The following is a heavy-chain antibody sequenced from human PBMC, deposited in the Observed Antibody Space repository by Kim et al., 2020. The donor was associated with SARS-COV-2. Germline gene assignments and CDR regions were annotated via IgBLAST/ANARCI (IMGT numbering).Heavy chain of an antibody. Sequence: ASVKVSCKASGYTFTSYAMHWVRQAPGQRLEWMGWINAGNGNTKYSQKFQGRVTITRDTSASTAYMELSSLRSEDTAVYYCAATTMVMDAFDIWGQGTMVTVSS. CDR1: GYTFTSYA. CDR2: INAGNGNT. V-gene: IGHV1-3*01. CDR3: AATTMVMDAFDI. J-gene: IGHJ3*02. D-gene: IGHD3-22*01.